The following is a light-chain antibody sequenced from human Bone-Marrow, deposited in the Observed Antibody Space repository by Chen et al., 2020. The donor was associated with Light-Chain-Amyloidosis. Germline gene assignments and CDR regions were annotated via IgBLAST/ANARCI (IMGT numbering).Light chain of an antibody. CDR2: RND. CDR1: SSNIGSNY. J-gene: IGLJ3*02. CDR3: AAWDDSLSGWV. Sequence: QSVLTQPPSAAGTPGQTVTISCSGSSSNIGSNYVYWFQQRPGTAPKLLIYRNDQWPSGVPDRFSGSKSGTSASLAISGLRSEDEADYYCAAWDDSLSGWVFGGGTKLTVL. V-gene: IGLV1-47*01.